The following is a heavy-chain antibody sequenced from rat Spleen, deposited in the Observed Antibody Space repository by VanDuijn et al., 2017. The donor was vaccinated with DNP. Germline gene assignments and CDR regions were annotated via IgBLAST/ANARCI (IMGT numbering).Heavy chain of an antibody. CDR2: INSAGTT. D-gene: IGHD1-7*01. Sequence: EVQLQESGPGLVKPSQSLSLTCSVTGYSITTNYIWNWIRKFPGNRLEWMGYINSAGTTNYNPSLRSRISITRDTSKNQFFLHLNSVTTEDTATYYCARWTRYFDYWGQGVMVTVSS. CDR3: ARWTRYFDY. CDR1: GYSITTNYI. J-gene: IGHJ2*01. V-gene: IGHV3-3*01.